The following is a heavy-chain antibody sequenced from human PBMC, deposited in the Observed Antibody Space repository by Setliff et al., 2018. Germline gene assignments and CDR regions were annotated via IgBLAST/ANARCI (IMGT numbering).Heavy chain of an antibody. Sequence: ASVKVSCKAFGYTFAKYGISWVRQAPGQGLEWMGWISASNGNTNSAQKLQGRVTMTTDTSTSTAYMELRSLRSDDTAVYYCSRDSPAVVTHIRAFDIWGQGTMVTVSS. J-gene: IGHJ3*02. D-gene: IGHD2-21*02. V-gene: IGHV1-18*01. CDR1: GYTFAKYG. CDR2: ISASNGNT. CDR3: SRDSPAVVTHIRAFDI.